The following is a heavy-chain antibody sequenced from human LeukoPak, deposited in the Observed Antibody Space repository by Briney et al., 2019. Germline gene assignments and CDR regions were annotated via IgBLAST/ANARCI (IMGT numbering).Heavy chain of an antibody. CDR3: AELGITMIGGV. J-gene: IGHJ6*04. CDR2: INSDGSST. CDR1: GFTFSTFW. D-gene: IGHD3-10*02. V-gene: IGHV3-74*01. Sequence: GGSLRLSCATSGFTFSTFWMHWVRQAPGKGLVWVSRINSDGSSTSYADSVKGRFTISRDNAKNTLYLQMNSLRAEDTAVYYCAELGITMIGGVWGKGTTVTISS.